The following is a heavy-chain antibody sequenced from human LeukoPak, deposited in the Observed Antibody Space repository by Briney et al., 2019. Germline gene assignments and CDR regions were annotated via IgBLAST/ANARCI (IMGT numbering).Heavy chain of an antibody. CDR1: NDSISSYY. Sequence: PSETLSLTCTVSNDSISSYYYSWIRQPPGKGLEWIGYIHYSGRTNSNPSLKSRVTISVDTSKNQFSLKLSSVTAADTAVYYCARAGGSGSSQPYYFDYWGQGTLVTVSS. CDR2: IHYSGRT. J-gene: IGHJ4*02. V-gene: IGHV4-59*08. CDR3: ARAGGSGSSQPYYFDY. D-gene: IGHD3-10*01.